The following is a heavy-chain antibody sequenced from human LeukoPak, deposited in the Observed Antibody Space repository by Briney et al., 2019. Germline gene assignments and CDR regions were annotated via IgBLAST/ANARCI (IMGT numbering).Heavy chain of an antibody. D-gene: IGHD5-24*01. V-gene: IGHV3-23*01. CDR3: AKDDAWLQFGD. CDR2: ISPNGVIT. CDR1: GFTFDDYG. Sequence: GGSLRLSCAASGFTFDDYGMSWVRQAPGKGLEWVSGISPNGVITYYADSVKGRFTISRDNSKGTVYLQMNSLRPEDTAVYYCAKDDAWLQFGDWGRGTLVIVSS. J-gene: IGHJ4*02.